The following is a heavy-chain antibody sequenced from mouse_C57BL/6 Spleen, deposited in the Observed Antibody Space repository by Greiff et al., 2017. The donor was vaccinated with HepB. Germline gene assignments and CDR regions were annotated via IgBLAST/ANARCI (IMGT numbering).Heavy chain of an antibody. CDR1: GYAFSSYW. V-gene: IGHV1-80*01. D-gene: IGHD1-1*01. Sequence: VMLQQSGAELVKPGASVKISCKASGYAFSSYWMNWVKQRPGKGLEWVGQIYPGDGDTNYNGKFKGKATLTAYKSSSTAYMQLSSLTSEDSSVYFYATTTVEIDFDYWGQGTTLTVSS. CDR2: IYPGDGDT. J-gene: IGHJ2*01. CDR3: ATTTVEIDFDY.